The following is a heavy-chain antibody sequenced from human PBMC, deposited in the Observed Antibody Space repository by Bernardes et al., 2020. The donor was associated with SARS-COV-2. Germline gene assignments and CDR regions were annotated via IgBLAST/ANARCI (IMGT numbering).Heavy chain of an antibody. V-gene: IGHV6-1*01. J-gene: IGHJ4*02. D-gene: IGHD1-26*01. CDR2: TYYRSKFYS. CDR1: GDSVSSNTAG. Sequence: TLSLTCAISGDSVSSNTAGWNWIRQSPSRGLEWLGRTYYRSKFYSDYAASVKSRMIIIPDTSKNQFSLQLSSVTPEDTAVYYCARSPTWESWRPPYYFNSWGQGTLVTVST. CDR3: ARSPTWESWRPPYYFNS.